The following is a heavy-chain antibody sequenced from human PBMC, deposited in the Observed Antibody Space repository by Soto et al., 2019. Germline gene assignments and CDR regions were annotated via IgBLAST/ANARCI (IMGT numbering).Heavy chain of an antibody. J-gene: IGHJ6*02. V-gene: IGHV3-23*01. CDR1: GFSFGDYW. Sequence: GGSLRLSCAASGFSFGDYWMTWVRLAPGKGLEWVSTISSSGGSTSYADSVKGRFTISRDNSKNTLYLQINSLRADDTAVYYCARDMSGGTYNYYYGMDVWGQGTTVTVSS. CDR3: ARDMSGGTYNYYYGMDV. D-gene: IGHD1-26*01. CDR2: ISSSGGST.